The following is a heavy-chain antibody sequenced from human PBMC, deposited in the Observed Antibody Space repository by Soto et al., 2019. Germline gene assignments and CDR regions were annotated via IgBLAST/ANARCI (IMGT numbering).Heavy chain of an antibody. CDR1: GFILSSYW. V-gene: IGHV3-74*01. CDR3: ARGMQGSRYFDL. J-gene: IGHJ2*01. CDR2: ITNDGSST. Sequence: EVQLVESGGGLVQPGGSLRLSCAASGFILSSYWMHWVRQAPGKGLVWVSRITNDGSSTTYADSVKGRFTISRDNAKNTLYLQMNSLRAEDTAVYYCARGMQGSRYFDLWGRDTLVTVSS.